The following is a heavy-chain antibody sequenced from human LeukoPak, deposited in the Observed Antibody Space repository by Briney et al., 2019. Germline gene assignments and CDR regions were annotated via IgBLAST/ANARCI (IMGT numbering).Heavy chain of an antibody. D-gene: IGHD2-2*02. CDR2: IYYSGST. CDR3: ARSNLGYCSSTSCYTFDY. V-gene: IGHV4-61*05. Sequence: PSETLSLTCTVSGGSISNNNYYWGWIRQPPGKGLEWIGYIYYSGSTNYNPFLKSRVTISVGTSKNQFSLKLSSVTAADTAVYYCARSNLGYCSSTSCYTFDYWGQGTLVTVSS. J-gene: IGHJ4*02. CDR1: GGSISNNNYY.